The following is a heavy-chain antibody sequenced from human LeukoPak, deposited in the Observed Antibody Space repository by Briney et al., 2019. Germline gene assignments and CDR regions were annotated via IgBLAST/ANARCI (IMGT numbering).Heavy chain of an antibody. J-gene: IGHJ6*02. D-gene: IGHD3-16*01. CDR3: AGGVFSPNYYYYGMDV. CDR2: IYYSGST. V-gene: IGHV4-31*03. CDR1: GGSISSGGYY. Sequence: PSETLSLTCTVSGGSISSGGYYWSWIRQHPGKGLEWIGYIYYSGSTYYNPSLKSRVTISVDTSKNQFSLKLSSVTAADTAVYYCAGGVFSPNYYYYGMDVWGQGTTVTVSS.